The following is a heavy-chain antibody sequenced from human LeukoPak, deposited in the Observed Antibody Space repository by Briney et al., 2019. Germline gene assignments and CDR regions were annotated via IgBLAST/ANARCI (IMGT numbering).Heavy chain of an antibody. CDR2: ILYDGSKK. Sequence: GGSLRLSCAASGFTFSHHGVHWVRQAPGKGLEWVAFILYDGSKKYYVDSVKGRFTISRDNSKDALSLQMNSLRPEDTAIYYCARAVDKGTGYYMDFWGQGTLVTVSS. CDR1: GFTFSHHG. V-gene: IGHV3-30*02. CDR3: ARAVDKGTGYYMDF. D-gene: IGHD3-22*01. J-gene: IGHJ4*02.